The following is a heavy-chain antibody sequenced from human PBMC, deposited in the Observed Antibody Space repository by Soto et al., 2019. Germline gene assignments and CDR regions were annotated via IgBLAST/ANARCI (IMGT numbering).Heavy chain of an antibody. J-gene: IGHJ6*02. Sequence: GGSLRLSCAASGFTFSGYSMNWVRQAPGKGLEWVSSISSSSSYIYYADSVKGRFTISRDNAKNSLYLQMNSLRAEDTAVYYCARADIXVVVAALSGYYYYGMDVWGQGTTVTVSS. V-gene: IGHV3-21*01. CDR3: ARADIXVVVAALSGYYYYGMDV. CDR1: GFTFSGYS. CDR2: ISSSSSYI. D-gene: IGHD2-15*01.